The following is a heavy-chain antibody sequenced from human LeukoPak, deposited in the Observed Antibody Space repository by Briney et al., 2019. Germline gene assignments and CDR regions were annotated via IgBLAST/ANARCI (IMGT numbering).Heavy chain of an antibody. CDR1: GCSFTSYW. CDR3: TTPGVPYYYYYGMDV. J-gene: IGHJ6*02. Sequence: GESLKISCKGSGCSFTSYWIGWVRQMPGKGLEWMGIIYPGDSDTRYSPSFQGQVTISADKSISTAYLQWSSLKASDTAMYYCTTPGVPYYYYYGMDVWGQGTTVTVSS. CDR2: IYPGDSDT. V-gene: IGHV5-51*01. D-gene: IGHD3-10*01.